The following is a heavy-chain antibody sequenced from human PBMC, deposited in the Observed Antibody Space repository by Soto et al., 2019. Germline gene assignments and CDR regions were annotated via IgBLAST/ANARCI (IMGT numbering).Heavy chain of an antibody. J-gene: IGHJ4*02. CDR2: IYNSGTT. Sequence: SETLSLTCTVSGGSITRGGYYWSWIRQHPGKGLEWIGYIYNSGTTYFNPSLKGRASISVETSNYSFSLYLMSVTAAETAVYFCARWVEVSLDYFASWGQGIPVTVSS. CDR1: GGSITRGGYY. D-gene: IGHD2-15*01. V-gene: IGHV4-31*03. CDR3: ARWVEVSLDYFAS.